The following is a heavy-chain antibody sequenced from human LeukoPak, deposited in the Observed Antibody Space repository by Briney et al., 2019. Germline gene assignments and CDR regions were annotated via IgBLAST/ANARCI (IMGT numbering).Heavy chain of an antibody. D-gene: IGHD3-22*01. V-gene: IGHV1-46*01. CDR2: INPSGGST. CDR1: GYTFTSYY. CDR3: ASTNYYDSSGYYRDY. Sequence: GASVKVSCKASGYTFTSYYMHWVRQAPGQGLEWMGIINPSGGSTSYAQKFQGRVTMTRDTSTSTVYMGLSSLRSEDTAVYYCASTNYYDSSGYYRDYWGQGTLVTVSS. J-gene: IGHJ4*02.